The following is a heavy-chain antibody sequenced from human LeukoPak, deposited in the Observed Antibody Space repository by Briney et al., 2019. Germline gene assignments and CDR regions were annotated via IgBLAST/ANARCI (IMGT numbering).Heavy chain of an antibody. CDR1: GYTLTGYY. Sequence: ASVKVSCKAFGYTLTGYYMHWVRQAPGQGLEWTGWINPNSGGTNYAQKFQGRVTMTRDTSISTAYMELSRLRSDDTAVYYCARLYYYDSRGDYWGQGTLVTVSS. D-gene: IGHD3-22*01. CDR2: INPNSGGT. J-gene: IGHJ4*02. CDR3: ARLYYYDSRGDY. V-gene: IGHV1-2*02.